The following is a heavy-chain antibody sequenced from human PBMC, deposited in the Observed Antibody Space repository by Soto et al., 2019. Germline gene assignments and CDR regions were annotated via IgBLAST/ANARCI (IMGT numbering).Heavy chain of an antibody. J-gene: IGHJ4*02. Sequence: PGGSLRLSCAAPGFTFSRYAMSCDRQAPGKGLKWVSAISGSGGSTYYADSVKGRFTISRDNSKNTLYLQMNSLRAEDTAIYYCAKGTWGGWYGSEYWGQGTLVTVSS. V-gene: IGHV3-23*01. CDR2: ISGSGGST. CDR3: AKGTWGGWYGSEY. D-gene: IGHD6-19*01. CDR1: GFTFSRYA.